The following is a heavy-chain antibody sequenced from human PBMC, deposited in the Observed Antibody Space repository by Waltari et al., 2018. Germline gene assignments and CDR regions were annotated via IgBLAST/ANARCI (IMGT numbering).Heavy chain of an antibody. V-gene: IGHV1-69*01. D-gene: IGHD3-22*01. CDR2: IIPIFGTP. CDR3: AGCRDSSGYLNCMDV. J-gene: IGHJ6*02. CDR1: GSTFSTHA. Sequence: QVQLVQSGAEVTKVGSSVKVSCKASGSTFSTHAPSWVRQAPGHGLGWMGGIIPIFGTPSYAQVFQGRVTITADESTSTVYMEMSMLRSDDTAIYYCAGCRDSSGYLNCMDVWGQGTTVTVSS.